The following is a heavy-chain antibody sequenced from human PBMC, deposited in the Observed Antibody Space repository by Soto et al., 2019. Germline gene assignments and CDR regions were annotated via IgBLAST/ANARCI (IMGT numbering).Heavy chain of an antibody. V-gene: IGHV3-64*04. J-gene: IGHJ5*02. CDR3: ARDRQWLEGWFDP. D-gene: IGHD6-19*01. CDR1: GFTLSGYP. CDR2: ISSSGVSI. Sequence: GGSLTLSCAASGFTLSGYPMHCVRQAPGKGLECVSGISSSGVSIYYADSVQGRFTIARDNSKNTVYLQMNSLRAEDTAVYYCARDRQWLEGWFDPWGQGTLVTVSS.